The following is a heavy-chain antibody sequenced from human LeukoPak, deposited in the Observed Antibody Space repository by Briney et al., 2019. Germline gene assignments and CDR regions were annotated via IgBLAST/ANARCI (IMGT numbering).Heavy chain of an antibody. V-gene: IGHV3-43*02. J-gene: IGHJ3*02. CDR2: ISGDGGST. CDR1: GFTFDDYA. CDR3: AKSDLDYYDSSGYPTPDAFDI. D-gene: IGHD3-22*01. Sequence: GGSLRLSCVASGFTFDDYAMHWVRQAPGKGLEWVSLISGDGGSTYYADSVKGRFTISRDNSKNSLYLQMNSLRTEDTALYYCAKSDLDYYDSSGYPTPDAFDIWGQGTMVTASS.